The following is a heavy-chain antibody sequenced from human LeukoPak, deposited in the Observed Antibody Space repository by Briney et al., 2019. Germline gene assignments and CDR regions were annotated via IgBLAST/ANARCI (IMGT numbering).Heavy chain of an antibody. D-gene: IGHD5-24*01. J-gene: IGHJ3*02. Sequence: GESLKISCKGSGYSFTSYWIGWVRQMPGKGLEWMGIIYPGDSDTRYSPSFQGQVTISADKSISTAYLQWSSPKASDTAMYYCARRVTEGDGYNYNIYRDDAFDIWGQGTMVTVSS. CDR1: GYSFTSYW. CDR3: ARRVTEGDGYNYNIYRDDAFDI. CDR2: IYPGDSDT. V-gene: IGHV5-51*01.